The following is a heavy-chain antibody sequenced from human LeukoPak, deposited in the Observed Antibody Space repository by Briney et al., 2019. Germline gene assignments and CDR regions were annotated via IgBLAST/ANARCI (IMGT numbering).Heavy chain of an antibody. CDR2: IIPTFGIA. J-gene: IGHJ4*02. V-gene: IGHV1-69*04. CDR1: GGTFSSYA. CDR3: ARHDSSGYYEYYFDY. Sequence: ASVKVSCKASGGTFSSYAISWVRQAPGQGLEWMGRIIPTFGIANCAQKFQGRVTITADKSTSTAYMELSSLRSEDTAVYYCARHDSSGYYEYYFDYWGQGTLVTVSS. D-gene: IGHD3-22*01.